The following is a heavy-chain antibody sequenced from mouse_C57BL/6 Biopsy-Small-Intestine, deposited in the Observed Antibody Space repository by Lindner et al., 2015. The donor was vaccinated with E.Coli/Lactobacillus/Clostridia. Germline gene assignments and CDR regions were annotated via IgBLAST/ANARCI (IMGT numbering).Heavy chain of an antibody. V-gene: IGHV1-63*01. D-gene: IGHD2-12*01. CDR1: GYMFTYYW. Sequence: VQLQESGAELVRPGTSVKMSCKASGYMFTYYWIGWAKQRPGHGLEWIGDIYPGGDYTNYNEKFKGKATLTADKSSSTAYMQFSSLTSEDSAIYYCARSVYDVFDYWGQGTTLTVSS. J-gene: IGHJ2*01. CDR2: IYPGGDYT. CDR3: ARSVYDVFDY.